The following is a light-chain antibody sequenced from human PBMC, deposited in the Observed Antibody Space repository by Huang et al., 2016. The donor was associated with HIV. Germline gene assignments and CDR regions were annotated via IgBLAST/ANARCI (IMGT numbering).Light chain of an antibody. V-gene: IGKV3-11*01. CDR1: QSVSSY. J-gene: IGKJ4*01. CDR2: DAS. CDR3: QQRSNWPRVT. Sequence: EIVLTQSPATLSLSPGERATLSCRASQSVSSYLAWYQQQPGQAPRLLIYDASTRATGIPARVSGSGSGTDFTLTISSLEPEDFAVYYCQQRSNWPRVTFGGGTKVEIK.